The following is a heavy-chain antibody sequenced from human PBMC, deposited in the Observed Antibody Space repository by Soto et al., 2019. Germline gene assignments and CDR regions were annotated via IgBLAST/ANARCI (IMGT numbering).Heavy chain of an antibody. CDR3: ARLHGYCINSSCYGHYAMDV. CDR2: MHHSGST. V-gene: IGHV4-59*08. CDR1: VVSTIRDY. D-gene: IGHD2-2*01. J-gene: IGHJ6*02. Sequence: SSETLPHTRTVSVVSTIRDYRSWIRQPPGKGLEWIAYMHHSGSTNYTPSLRSRVTVSIDTSKNQFSLKLSSVTAADTALYYCARLHGYCINSSCYGHYAMDVWGQGTTVT.